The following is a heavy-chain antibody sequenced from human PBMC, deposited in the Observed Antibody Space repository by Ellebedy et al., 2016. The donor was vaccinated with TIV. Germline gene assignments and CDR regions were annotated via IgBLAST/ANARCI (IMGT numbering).Heavy chain of an antibody. CDR3: ARRGHNNQNWFDP. J-gene: IGHJ5*02. V-gene: IGHV7-4-1*01. Sequence: AASVKVSCKASGYSFNTYALNWVRQAPGQGLEWMGWINTDTGTPTYAQNFSGRFVFSLDTSVSTAYLQIYRLKGDDTAVYYCARRGHNNQNWFDPWGQGTLVIVSS. CDR1: GYSFNTYA. D-gene: IGHD1/OR15-1a*01. CDR2: INTDTGTP.